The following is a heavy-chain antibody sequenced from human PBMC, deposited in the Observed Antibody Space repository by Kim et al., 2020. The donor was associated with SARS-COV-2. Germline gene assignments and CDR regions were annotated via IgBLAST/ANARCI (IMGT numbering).Heavy chain of an antibody. J-gene: IGHJ5*02. D-gene: IGHD6-13*01. V-gene: IGHV4-34*01. Sequence: PSLKSRVTISVDTAKNQFSLKLSSVTAADTAVYYCARERSIAAAGTWFDPWGQGTLVTVSS. CDR3: ARERSIAAAGTWFDP.